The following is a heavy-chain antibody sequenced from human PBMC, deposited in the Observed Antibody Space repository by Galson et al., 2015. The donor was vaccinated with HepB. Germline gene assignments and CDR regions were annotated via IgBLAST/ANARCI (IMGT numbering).Heavy chain of an antibody. J-gene: IGHJ6*02. Sequence: LRLSCAASGFTFSSQDMHWVRQTTGRGLEWVSGIGTIGDTFYSTSVRGRFTISRENAKNSLYLQMNSLRDDDTAVYYCARGHPVVRGVISGMDVWGQGTTVTVSS. CDR2: IGTIGDT. CDR3: ARGHPVVRGVISGMDV. CDR1: GFTFSSQD. V-gene: IGHV3-13*01. D-gene: IGHD3-10*01.